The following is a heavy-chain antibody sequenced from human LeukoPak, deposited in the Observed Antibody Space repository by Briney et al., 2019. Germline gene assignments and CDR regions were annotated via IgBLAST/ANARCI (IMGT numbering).Heavy chain of an antibody. J-gene: IGHJ3*02. CDR1: GFTLSRYV. Sequence: GGSLRLSCAAPGFTLSRYVMSWGRQAPGEGLEWGSRVISSGDSTYYADSVKGRFTVSRDNSKNTLYLQMNSLGAEDTGVYYCAKNYYDSSGYYPDAFDIWGQGTMVTVSS. CDR3: AKNYYDSSGYYPDAFDI. D-gene: IGHD3-22*01. V-gene: IGHV3-23*01. CDR2: VISSGDST.